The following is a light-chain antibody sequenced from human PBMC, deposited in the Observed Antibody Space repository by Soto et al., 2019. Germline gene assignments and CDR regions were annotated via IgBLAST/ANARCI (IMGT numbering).Light chain of an antibody. CDR2: GNS. CDR3: QSYDSSLSGWV. J-gene: IGLJ3*02. Sequence: QSVLTQPPSVSGAPGQRVTISCTGSSSNIGAGYDVHWYQQLPGTAPKLLIYGNSNRPSGVPDRFSGSKSGTSASLAITGLRVEDEADYYYQSYDSSLSGWVFGGGTKLTVL. CDR1: SSNIGAGYD. V-gene: IGLV1-40*01.